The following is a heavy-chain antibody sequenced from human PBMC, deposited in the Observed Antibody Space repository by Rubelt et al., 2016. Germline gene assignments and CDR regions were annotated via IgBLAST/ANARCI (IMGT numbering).Heavy chain of an antibody. D-gene: IGHD2-15*01. CDR2: IYYSGST. CDR3: ARFRFCSGGSCETDN. Sequence: QVQLQESGPGLVKPSETLSLTCTVSGGSINSYYWSWIRQPPGKGLEWIAYIYYSGSTKYNPSLMSRLTISVNTSKNQFSLKLNSVTAADTAVYDCARFRFCSGGSCETDNWGQGTLVTVSS. CDR1: GGSINSYY. V-gene: IGHV4-59*08. J-gene: IGHJ4*02.